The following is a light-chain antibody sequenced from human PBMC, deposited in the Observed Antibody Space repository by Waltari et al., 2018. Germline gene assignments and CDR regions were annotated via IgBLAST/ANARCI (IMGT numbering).Light chain of an antibody. V-gene: IGLV2-8*01. CDR1: STDIGAYNY. CDR3: SSYAGRNTL. Sequence: QSALTQPPSASGAPGQSVTISCTGTSTDIGAYNYVSWYQQHPGEAPKPLIYEVNKRPSGVPNRVSGSKSGDTASLTVSGLQADDEGDYYCSSYAGRNTLFGGGTKLTVL. J-gene: IGLJ2*01. CDR2: EVN.